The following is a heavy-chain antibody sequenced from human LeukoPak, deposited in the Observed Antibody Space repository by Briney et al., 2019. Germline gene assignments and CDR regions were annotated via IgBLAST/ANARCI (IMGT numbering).Heavy chain of an antibody. CDR1: GGTFSSYA. CDR2: IIPIFGTA. CDR3: ARGDGYGSGSYRNWFDP. D-gene: IGHD3-10*01. V-gene: IGHV1-69*01. J-gene: IGHJ5*02. Sequence: GSSVKVSCKASGGTFSSYAISWVRQAPGQGLEWMGGIIPIFGTANYAQKFQGRVTITADESTSTAYMELSSLRSEDTAVYYCARGDGYGSGSYRNWFDPWGQGTLVTVSS.